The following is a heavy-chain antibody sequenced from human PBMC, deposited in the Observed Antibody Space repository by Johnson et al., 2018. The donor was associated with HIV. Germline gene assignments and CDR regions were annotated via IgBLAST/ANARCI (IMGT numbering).Heavy chain of an antibody. CDR1: GFTFSNAW. CDR2: IKSKTDGGTT. J-gene: IGHJ3*02. Sequence: VQLVESGGGVVRPGGSLRLSCAASGFTFSNAWMTWVRQAPGKGLEWVGCIKSKTDGGTTDYAAPVKGRFTISRDDSKNTLYLQMNSLKTEDTAVYYCTTTYSSSWYRRNAFDIWGQGTTVTVSS. V-gene: IGHV3-15*01. D-gene: IGHD6-13*01. CDR3: TTTYSSSWYRRNAFDI.